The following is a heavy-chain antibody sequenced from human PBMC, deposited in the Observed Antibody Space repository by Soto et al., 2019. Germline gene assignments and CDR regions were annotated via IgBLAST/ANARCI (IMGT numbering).Heavy chain of an antibody. J-gene: IGHJ4*02. CDR2: MSYDGSDT. D-gene: IGHD1-1*01. V-gene: IGHV3-30*03. CDR1: GFIFSNNG. CDR3: ARGVPNWNGRGSLDY. Sequence: GGSLRLSCVGSGFIFSNNGMHWVRQTPGKGLEWVAFMSYDGSDTFYADSVKGRFTISRDNSKNTLFLHMSNLRAEDTAVYYCARGVPNWNGRGSLDYWGQGTLVTVSS.